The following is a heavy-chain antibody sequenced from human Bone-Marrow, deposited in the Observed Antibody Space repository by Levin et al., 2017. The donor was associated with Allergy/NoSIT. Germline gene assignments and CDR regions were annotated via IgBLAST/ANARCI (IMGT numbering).Heavy chain of an antibody. V-gene: IGHV3-30-3*01. CDR3: AKDRGGTYFYFDY. J-gene: IGHJ4*02. CDR2: ISYDGNNQ. CDR1: GFTFSGFT. D-gene: IGHD1-26*01. Sequence: GGSLRLSCSGSGFTFSGFTIHWVRQAPGKGPEWVATISYDGNNQYYADSMEGRFTISRDHSKDTVFLQMNSLRIEDTAVYYCAKDRGGTYFYFDYWGQGTLVTVSS.